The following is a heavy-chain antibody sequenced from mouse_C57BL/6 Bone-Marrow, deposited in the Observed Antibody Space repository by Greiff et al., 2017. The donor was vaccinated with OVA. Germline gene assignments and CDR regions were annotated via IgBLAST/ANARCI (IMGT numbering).Heavy chain of an antibody. D-gene: IGHD2-4*01. Sequence: EVKLLESGGGLVQPKGSLKLSCAASGFSFNTYAMNWVRQAPGKGLEWVARIRSKSNNYATYYADSVKDRFTISRDDSESMLYLQMNNLKTEDTAMYYCVTFYYDYEGDYWGQGTSVTVSS. J-gene: IGHJ4*01. CDR3: VTFYYDYEGDY. V-gene: IGHV10-1*01. CDR2: IRSKSNNYAT. CDR1: GFSFNTYA.